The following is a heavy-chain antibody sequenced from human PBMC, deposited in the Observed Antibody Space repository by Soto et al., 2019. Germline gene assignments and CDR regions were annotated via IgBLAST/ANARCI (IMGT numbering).Heavy chain of an antibody. D-gene: IGHD2-15*01. CDR1: GGTFSSYT. J-gene: IGHJ5*02. CDR2: IIPILGIA. V-gene: IGHV1-69*04. Sequence: GASVKVSCKASGGTFSSYTISWVRQAPGQGLEWMGRIIPILGIANYAQKFQGRVTITADKSTSTAYMELSSLRSEDTAVYYCARDMGYCSGGSCYSSSSNWFDPWGQGTLVTVSS. CDR3: ARDMGYCSGGSCYSSSSNWFDP.